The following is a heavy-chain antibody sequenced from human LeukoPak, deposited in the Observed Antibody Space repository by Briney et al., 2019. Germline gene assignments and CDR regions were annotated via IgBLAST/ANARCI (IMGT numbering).Heavy chain of an antibody. V-gene: IGHV1-2*02. CDR2: INPNSGGT. CDR1: GYTFTGYY. Sequence: ASVKVSCKASGYTFTGYYMHWVRQAPGQGLEWMGWINPNSGGTNYAQKFQGRVTMTRDTSISTAYMELSRLRSDDTAVYHCARDYDILTGYGGGAFDVWGQGTTVTVSS. CDR3: ARDYDILTGYGGGAFDV. D-gene: IGHD3-9*01. J-gene: IGHJ3*01.